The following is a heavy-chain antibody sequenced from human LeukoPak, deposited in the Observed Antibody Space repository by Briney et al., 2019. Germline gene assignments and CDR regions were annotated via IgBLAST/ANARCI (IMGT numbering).Heavy chain of an antibody. J-gene: IGHJ4*02. CDR1: GFTFSSYG. D-gene: IGHD2-15*01. CDR3: ATETRDRNFDY. CDR2: IWYDGSNE. V-gene: IGHV3-33*01. Sequence: GGSLRLSCAASGFTFSSYGMHWVRQAPGKGLEWVAIIWYDGSNEDYADSVKGRFTISRDNSKNTLYLQMNSLRAEDTAVYYCATETRDRNFDYWGQGTLVTGSS.